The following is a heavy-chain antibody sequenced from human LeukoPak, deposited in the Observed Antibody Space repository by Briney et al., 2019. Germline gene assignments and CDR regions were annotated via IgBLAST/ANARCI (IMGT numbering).Heavy chain of an antibody. CDR3: ARHYNPVVVVVAATLPWFDP. D-gene: IGHD2-15*01. CDR2: IYYSGST. J-gene: IGHJ5*02. CDR1: GGSISSSSYY. V-gene: IGHV4-39*01. Sequence: PSETLSLTCTVSGGSISSSSYYWGWIRQPPGKGLEWIGSIYYSGSTYYNPSLKSRVTISVDTSKNQFSLKLSSVTAADTAVYYCARHYNPVVVVVAATLPWFDPWGQGTLVTVSS.